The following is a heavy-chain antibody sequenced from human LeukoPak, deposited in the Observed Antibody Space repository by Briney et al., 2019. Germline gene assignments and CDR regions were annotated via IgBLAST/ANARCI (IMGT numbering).Heavy chain of an antibody. V-gene: IGHV4-34*01. J-gene: IGHJ6*03. CDR1: GGSFSGYY. D-gene: IGHD3-9*01. CDR3: ARTGYYDILTGYYETYYYYMDV. Sequence: PSETLSLTCAVYGGSFSGYYWTWIRQPPGKGLEWIGEINHAGSTNYNPSLKSRVTISGDTSKNQFSLKLNSVTAADSAVYYCARTGYYDILTGYYETYYYYMDVWGKGTTVTVSS. CDR2: INHAGST.